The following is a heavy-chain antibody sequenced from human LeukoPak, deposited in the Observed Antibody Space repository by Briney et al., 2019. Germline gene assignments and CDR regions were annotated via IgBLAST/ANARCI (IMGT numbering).Heavy chain of an antibody. D-gene: IGHD3-3*01. CDR3: ARGWSDYSHFDY. V-gene: IGHV4-4*07. Sequence: SETPSLTCTVSGASISSYYWSWIRQPAGKGLEWIGRIYTSGSTNYNPSLKSRVTMSVDTSKNQFSLKVSSVTAADTAVYYCARGWSDYSHFDYWGQGTLVTVSS. CDR1: GASISSYY. CDR2: IYTSGST. J-gene: IGHJ4*02.